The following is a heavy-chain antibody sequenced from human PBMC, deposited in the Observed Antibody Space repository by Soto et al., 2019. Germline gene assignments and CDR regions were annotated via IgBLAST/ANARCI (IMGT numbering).Heavy chain of an antibody. J-gene: IGHJ6*02. CDR1: GYPFTSYA. D-gene: IGHD3-9*01. V-gene: IGHV1-3*01. Sequence: ASLKLSCKSSGYPFTSYAMHWVRQAPGQRLEWMGWINAGNGNTKYSQKFQGRVTITADESTSTAYMELSSLRSEDTAVYYCAGGILTGYYAYYYYYGMDVWGQGTTVTVSS. CDR2: INAGNGNT. CDR3: AGGILTGYYAYYYYYGMDV.